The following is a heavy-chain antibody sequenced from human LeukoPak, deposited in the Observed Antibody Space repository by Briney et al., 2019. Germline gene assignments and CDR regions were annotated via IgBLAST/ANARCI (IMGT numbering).Heavy chain of an antibody. CDR3: ARGLHSLPRSTLDY. CDR2: IKEDGSDK. V-gene: IGHV3-7*01. CDR1: GFMFNTYW. D-gene: IGHD2-2*01. Sequence: QTGGSLRLSCAASGFMFNTYWMAWVRQAPGKGLEWVANIKEDGSDKNYVDSVKGRFTISRDNADNSLYLHMNSLRAEDTAVYYCARGLHSLPRSTLDYWGRGTLVTVSS. J-gene: IGHJ4*02.